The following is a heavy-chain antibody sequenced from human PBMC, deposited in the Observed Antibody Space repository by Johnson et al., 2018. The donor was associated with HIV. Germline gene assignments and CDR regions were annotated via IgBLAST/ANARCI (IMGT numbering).Heavy chain of an antibody. V-gene: IGHV3-30*03. CDR3: ARQYSRTWYVPDAFDI. CDR1: GFTFSSYG. CDR2: IVYDGSNK. J-gene: IGHJ3*02. D-gene: IGHD6-13*01. Sequence: QVQLVESGGGVVQPGRSLRLSCAASGFTFSSYGMHWVRQAPGKGLEWVAVIVYDGSNKYYADSVKGRFTISRDNSKNTLDLQMNSLRAEDTAVYYCARQYSRTWYVPDAFDIWGQGTMVTVSS.